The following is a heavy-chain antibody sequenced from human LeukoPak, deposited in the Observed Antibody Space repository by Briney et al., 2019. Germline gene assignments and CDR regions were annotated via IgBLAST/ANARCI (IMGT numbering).Heavy chain of an antibody. Sequence: PGGSLRLSCAASGFTFSDYYMSWIRQPPGKGLEWIGEINESGSPNYNPSLKSRVTISVDTSKNQFSLKLSSVTAADTAVYYCARGPTVDYDILTGYYRFDYWGQGTLVTVSS. CDR3: ARGPTVDYDILTGYYRFDY. CDR1: GFTFSDYY. V-gene: IGHV4-34*01. J-gene: IGHJ4*02. CDR2: INESGSP. D-gene: IGHD3-9*01.